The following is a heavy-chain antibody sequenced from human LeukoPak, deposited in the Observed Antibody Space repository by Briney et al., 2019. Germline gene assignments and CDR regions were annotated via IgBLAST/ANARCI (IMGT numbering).Heavy chain of an antibody. D-gene: IGHD5-18*01. V-gene: IGHV4-39*01. CDR3: AKSRGYNYGSWDQYFDY. CDR1: GGSISSSSYY. CDR2: IYYSGST. J-gene: IGHJ4*02. Sequence: SETLSLTCTVSGGSISSSSYYWGWIRQPPGKGLEWIGSIYYSGSTYYNPSLKGRVTISVDTSKNQFSLKLSSVTAADTAVYYCAKSRGYNYGSWDQYFDYWGQGTLVTVSS.